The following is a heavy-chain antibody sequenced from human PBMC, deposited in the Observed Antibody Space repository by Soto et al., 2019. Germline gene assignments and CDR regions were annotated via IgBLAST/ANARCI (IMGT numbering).Heavy chain of an antibody. CDR3: ARIIAAAAGPPDWFDP. Sequence: PGESLKISCKGSGYSFTSYWIGWVRQMPGKGLEWMGIIYPGDSDTRYSPSFQGQVTISADKSISTAYLQWSSLKASDTAMYYCARIIAAAAGPPDWFDPWGQGTLVTVS. D-gene: IGHD6-13*01. CDR2: IYPGDSDT. J-gene: IGHJ5*02. V-gene: IGHV5-51*01. CDR1: GYSFTSYW.